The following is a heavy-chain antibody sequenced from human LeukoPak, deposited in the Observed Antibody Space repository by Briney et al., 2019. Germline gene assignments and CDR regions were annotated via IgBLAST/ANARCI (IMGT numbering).Heavy chain of an antibody. CDR2: ISYDGSNK. CDR1: GFTFSSYG. V-gene: IGHV3-30*18. D-gene: IGHD3-10*01. CDR3: AKDGNYYGSGSYLNY. J-gene: IGHJ4*02. Sequence: GRSLRLSCAASGFTFSSYGMHWVRQAPGKGLEWVAVISYDGSNKYYGDSVKGRFTISRDNSKNTVYLQMDSLRTEDTAVYYCAKDGNYYGSGSYLNYWGQGTLVTVFS.